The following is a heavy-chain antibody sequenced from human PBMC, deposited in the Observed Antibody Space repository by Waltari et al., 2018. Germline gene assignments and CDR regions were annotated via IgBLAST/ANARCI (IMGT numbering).Heavy chain of an antibody. D-gene: IGHD4-17*01. V-gene: IGHV4-34*01. CDR1: GGSFSGYY. J-gene: IGHJ5*02. Sequence: QLKLQQWGAGRLKPSETLSLTWAANGGSFSGYYWSWIRRPPGKGRGWIGEIKHSGSTNYHPSLKSRVTISLDTSKNQFSLKLSSVTAADTAVYYCARVVLNTVTVTSLVGRDWFDPWGQGTLVTVSS. CDR2: IKHSGST. CDR3: ARVVLNTVTVTSLVGRDWFDP.